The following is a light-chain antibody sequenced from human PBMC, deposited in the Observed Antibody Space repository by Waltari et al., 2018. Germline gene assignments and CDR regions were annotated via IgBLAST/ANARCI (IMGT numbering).Light chain of an antibody. Sequence: DIQMTQSPSILSASVGDRVTITCRASQSISRWLAWDQQKPGNAPKLPIYDAASLESGVPSRFSGSGSGTEFTLTISSLQPDDFATYYCQQYNSYWTFGQGTKVEIK. CDR3: QQYNSYWT. CDR1: QSISRW. CDR2: DAA. J-gene: IGKJ1*01. V-gene: IGKV1-5*01.